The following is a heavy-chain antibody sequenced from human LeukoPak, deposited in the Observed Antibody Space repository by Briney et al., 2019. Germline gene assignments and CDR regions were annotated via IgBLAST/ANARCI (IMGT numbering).Heavy chain of an antibody. CDR1: GFAFSNYA. CDR2: IWHDGNNK. Sequence: GRSLRLSCAASGFAFSNYAMHWVRQAPGQGLEWVAVIWHDGNNKNYGDSVKGRLTISRDNSKNTVDLQLNSLRAEDTAVYYCAKEGYDFWSGYHHYYYYMDVWGKGTTVTVS. D-gene: IGHD3-3*01. V-gene: IGHV3-33*06. J-gene: IGHJ6*03. CDR3: AKEGYDFWSGYHHYYYYMDV.